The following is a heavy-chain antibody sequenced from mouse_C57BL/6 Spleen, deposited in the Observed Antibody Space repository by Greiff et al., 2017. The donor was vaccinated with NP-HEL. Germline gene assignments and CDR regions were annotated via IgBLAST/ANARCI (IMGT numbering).Heavy chain of an antibody. CDR2: IYPGDGDT. J-gene: IGHJ1*03. CDR1: GYAFSSYW. V-gene: IGHV1-80*01. D-gene: IGHD1-1*01. CDR3: IYYYGSGGYFDV. Sequence: VQLQQSGAELVKPGASVKISCKASGYAFSSYWMNWVKQRPGKGLEWIGQIYPGDGDTNYNGKLKGKATLTADKSSSTAFMQISSLTSEDSAVYFCIYYYGSGGYFDVWGTGTTVTVSS.